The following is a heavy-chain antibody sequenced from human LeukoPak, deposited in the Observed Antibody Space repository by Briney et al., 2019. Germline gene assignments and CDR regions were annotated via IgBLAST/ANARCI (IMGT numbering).Heavy chain of an antibody. CDR2: IRYDGSNK. D-gene: IGHD2-2*01. V-gene: IGHV3-30*02. CDR3: AKVRSYQLPIDY. CDR1: GFTFSSYG. J-gene: IGHJ4*02. Sequence: GGSLRLSCAASGFTFSSYGMHWVRQAPGKGLEWVAFIRYDGSNKYYADSVKGRFTISRDNSKNTLYLQMNSLRAEDTAVYYCAKVRSYQLPIDYWGQGTLVTVSS.